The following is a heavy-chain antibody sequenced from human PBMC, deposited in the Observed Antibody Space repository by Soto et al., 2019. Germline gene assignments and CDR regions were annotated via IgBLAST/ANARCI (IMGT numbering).Heavy chain of an antibody. V-gene: IGHV4-39*01. J-gene: IGHJ4*02. CDR2: IYYSGST. Sequence: SETLSLTCTVSGGSISSSSYYWGWIRQPPGKGLEWIGSIYYSGSTYYNPSLKSRVTISVDTSKNQFSLKLSSVTAADTAVYYCARQTKAGTILFDYWGQGTLVTVSS. D-gene: IGHD6-19*01. CDR1: GGSISSSSYY. CDR3: ARQTKAGTILFDY.